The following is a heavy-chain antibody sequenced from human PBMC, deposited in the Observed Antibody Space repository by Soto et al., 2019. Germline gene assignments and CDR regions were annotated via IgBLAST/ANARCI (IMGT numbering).Heavy chain of an antibody. CDR2: IYYSGST. D-gene: IGHD1-26*01. J-gene: IGHJ4*02. CDR1: GGSISSGGYY. Sequence: PSETLSLTCTVSGGSISSGGYYWSWIRQHPGKGLEWIGYIYYSGSTYYNPSLKSRVTISVDTSKNQFSLKLSSVTAADTAVFYCARSPGSDFLDFWAQGTLVTVSS. V-gene: IGHV4-31*03. CDR3: ARSPGSDFLDF.